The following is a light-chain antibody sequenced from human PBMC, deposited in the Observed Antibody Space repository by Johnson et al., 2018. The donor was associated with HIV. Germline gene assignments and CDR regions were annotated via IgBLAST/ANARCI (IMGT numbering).Light chain of an antibody. V-gene: IGLV1-51*02. CDR1: SSNIGNNY. CDR3: GTWDSSLSAGV. CDR2: ENN. Sequence: HSVLTQAPSVSAAPGQKVTISCSGSSSNIGNNYVSWYQQLPGTAPKLLIYENNKRPSGIPDRFSGSKSGTSATLGITGLQTGDEADYYCGTWDSSLSAGVFGTGTKVTVL. J-gene: IGLJ1*01.